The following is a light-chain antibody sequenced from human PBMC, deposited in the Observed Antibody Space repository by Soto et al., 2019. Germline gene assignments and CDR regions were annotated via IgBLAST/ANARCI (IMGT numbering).Light chain of an antibody. J-gene: IGKJ5*01. CDR1: QSVTNTY. V-gene: IGKV3-20*01. CDR2: GAS. CDR3: QQDYNSSI. Sequence: EMVLTQSPGTMSLSPGERATLSSRARQSVTNTYLAWDQQKPGQAPRLLIYGASSRATGVPDRFSGSGCGTDFTLTISRLEAEDCAVYYCQQDYNSSIFGQGTRLEIK.